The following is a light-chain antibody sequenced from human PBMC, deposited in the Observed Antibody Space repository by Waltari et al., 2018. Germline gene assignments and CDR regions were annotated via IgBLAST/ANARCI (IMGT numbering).Light chain of an antibody. V-gene: IGKV3-11*01. CDR3: QQRSDWPRTFA. CDR2: DAS. Sequence: ESLMTQSPATLSLSPGERATLSCRASQSLGTSRAWYQQKPGQAPRLLLYDASNRASVIPRRFSGRVSGTNFTLTISSLEPEDFAIYYCQQRSDWPRTFAFGPGTRVDLK. J-gene: IGKJ3*01. CDR1: QSLGTS.